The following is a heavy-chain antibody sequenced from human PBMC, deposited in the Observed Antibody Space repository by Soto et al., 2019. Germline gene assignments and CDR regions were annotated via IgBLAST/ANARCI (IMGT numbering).Heavy chain of an antibody. CDR3: AREVGYGDFSAALLD. CDR1: GGTFSSHS. J-gene: IGHJ4*02. Sequence: VQLMQSGAEVKKPGSSVKVSCKASGGTFSSHSINWVRQAPGPGLEWMGGIITLFGTSNYAQNFQGRVTITADQSTSTAYMELTSLTSDDTAVYYCAREVGYGDFSAALLDWGQGTLVTVSS. V-gene: IGHV1-69*01. CDR2: IITLFGTS. D-gene: IGHD2-21*02.